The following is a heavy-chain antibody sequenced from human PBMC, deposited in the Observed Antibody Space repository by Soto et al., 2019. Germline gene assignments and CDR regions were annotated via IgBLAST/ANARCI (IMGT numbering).Heavy chain of an antibody. V-gene: IGHV3-23*01. J-gene: IGHJ4*02. D-gene: IGHD2-15*01. CDR2: ISGRGDRT. Sequence: EEQLLESGGGLVQPGGSLRLSCAVSGFTFRDYGMSWVRQAPGQGLEWVSAISGRGDRTYYEDSVKGRFTISRDNSKNTLSLQMNTLRAEDTAIYFCAKDVFADSKPFDYWGQGTLVTVSS. CDR3: AKDVFADSKPFDY. CDR1: GFTFRDYG.